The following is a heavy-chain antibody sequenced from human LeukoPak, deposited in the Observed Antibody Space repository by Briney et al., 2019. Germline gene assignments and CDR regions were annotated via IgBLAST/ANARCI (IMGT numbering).Heavy chain of an antibody. CDR3: AKARGRADGKFDY. D-gene: IGHD1-14*01. CDR2: ISGSGGST. Sequence: GGPLRLSCAASGFTFSSYAMSWVRQAPGKGLQWLSAISGSGGSTYYADSVKGRFTISRDNSKNTLYLQMNSLRAEDTAVYYCAKARGRADGKFDYWGQGTLVTVSS. V-gene: IGHV3-23*01. J-gene: IGHJ4*02. CDR1: GFTFSSYA.